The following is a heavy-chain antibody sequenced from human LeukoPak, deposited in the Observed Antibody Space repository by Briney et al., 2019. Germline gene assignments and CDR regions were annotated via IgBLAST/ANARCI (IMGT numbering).Heavy chain of an antibody. CDR3: ATAPLDSSSGLYYYYYMDV. Sequence: ASVKVSCKVSGYTLTELSMHWVRQAPGKGLEWMGGFDPEDGETIYAQKFQGRVTMTEDTSTDTAYMELSSLRSEDTAVYYCATAPLDSSSGLYYYYYMDVWGKGTTVTVSS. D-gene: IGHD6-6*01. CDR1: GYTLTELS. V-gene: IGHV1-24*01. CDR2: FDPEDGET. J-gene: IGHJ6*03.